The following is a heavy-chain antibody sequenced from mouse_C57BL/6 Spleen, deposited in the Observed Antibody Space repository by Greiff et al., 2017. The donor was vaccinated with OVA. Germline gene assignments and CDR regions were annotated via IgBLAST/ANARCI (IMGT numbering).Heavy chain of an antibody. Sequence: VQLQQSGPVLVKPGASVKMSCKASGYTFTDYYMNWVKQSHGKSLEWIGVINPYNGGTSYNQKFKGKATLTVDKSSSTAYMELNSLTSEDSAVYYCARSAGSSYGFAYWGQGTLVTVSA. V-gene: IGHV1-19*01. CDR3: ARSAGSSYGFAY. CDR2: INPYNGGT. J-gene: IGHJ3*01. D-gene: IGHD1-1*01. CDR1: GYTFTDYY.